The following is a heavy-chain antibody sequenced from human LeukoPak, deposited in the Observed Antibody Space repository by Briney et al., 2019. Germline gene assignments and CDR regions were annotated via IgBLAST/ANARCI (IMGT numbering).Heavy chain of an antibody. CDR1: GGTFSSYA. V-gene: IGHV1-69*13. J-gene: IGHJ3*02. CDR3: ASPNQPAAIRGDTFDI. CDR2: IIPIFGTA. Sequence: SVKVSCKASGGTFSSYAISWVRQAPGQGLEWMGGIIPIFGTANYAQKFQGRVTITADESTSTAYMELSSLRSEDTAVYYCASPNQPAAIRGDTFDIWGQGTMVTVSS. D-gene: IGHD2-2*02.